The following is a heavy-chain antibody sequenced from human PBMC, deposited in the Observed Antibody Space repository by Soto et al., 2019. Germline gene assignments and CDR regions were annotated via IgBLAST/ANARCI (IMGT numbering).Heavy chain of an antibody. V-gene: IGHV3-7*01. CDR3: AREACSSTSCYGTFDM. Sequence: GGSLRLSCAASGLTFISYWMSWVRQAPWKGLEWVANIKQDGSTKYYVDSVKGRFTISRDNAKNSLYLQMNSLRAEDTAFYYCAREACSSTSCYGTFDMWGQRTMVTVSS. J-gene: IGHJ3*02. D-gene: IGHD2-2*01. CDR2: IKQDGSTK. CDR1: GLTFISYW.